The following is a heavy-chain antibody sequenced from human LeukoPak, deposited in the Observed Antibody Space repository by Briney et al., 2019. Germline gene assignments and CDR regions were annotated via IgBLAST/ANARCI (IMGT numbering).Heavy chain of an antibody. CDR1: GFTFSSSA. D-gene: IGHD3-22*01. CDR3: ARGYDSSGPDNY. J-gene: IGHJ4*02. Sequence: GGSLRLSCAASGFTFSSSAMHWVRQAPGKALEWVAVISYDGSNKYYADSVKGRFTISRDNSKSTLYLQMNSLRAEDTAVYYCARGYDSSGPDNYWGQGTLVTVSS. V-gene: IGHV3-30-3*01. CDR2: ISYDGSNK.